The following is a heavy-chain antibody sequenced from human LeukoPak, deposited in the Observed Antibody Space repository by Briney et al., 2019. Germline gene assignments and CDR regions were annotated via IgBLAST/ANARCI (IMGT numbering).Heavy chain of an antibody. CDR1: GFTFSIYW. CDR2: INSDGSDT. Sequence: GGSLRLSCAASGFTFSIYWMHRVRQVPGKGLVWVSRINSDGSDTNYADSVKGRFTISRDNAKSTVYLQMNSLGLEDTAVYFCARDLTGTLFDYWGQGTLVTVSS. V-gene: IGHV3-74*01. J-gene: IGHJ4*02. D-gene: IGHD2-8*02. CDR3: ARDLTGTLFDY.